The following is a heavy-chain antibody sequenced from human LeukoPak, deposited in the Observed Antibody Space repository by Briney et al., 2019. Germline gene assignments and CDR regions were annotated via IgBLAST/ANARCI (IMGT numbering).Heavy chain of an antibody. J-gene: IGHJ3*02. V-gene: IGHV3-21*01. Sequence: GGFLRLSCAASGFTFSSYSMNWVRQAPGKGLEWVSSISSSSSYIYYADSVKGRFTISRDNAKNSLYLQMNSLRAEDTAVYYCARSLGGSYYPWKSLDAFDIWGQGTMVTVSS. CDR2: ISSSSSYI. CDR3: ARSLGGSYYPWKSLDAFDI. D-gene: IGHD1-26*01. CDR1: GFTFSSYS.